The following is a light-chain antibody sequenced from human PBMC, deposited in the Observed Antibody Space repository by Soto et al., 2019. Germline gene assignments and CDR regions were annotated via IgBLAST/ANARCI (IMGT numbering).Light chain of an antibody. CDR2: LAS. CDR1: XSIXXX. CDR3: QQTYKTPLT. V-gene: IGKV1-39*01. J-gene: IGKJ1*01. Sequence: DIQMTQSPSSLSASVGDRVTITCRASXSIXXXLNWYQQRPGKAPKPLIYLASSLSSGVPSKFSGSGSGTDFTLTISVLQPEDSATYYCQQTYKTPLTFGQGTKVEIK.